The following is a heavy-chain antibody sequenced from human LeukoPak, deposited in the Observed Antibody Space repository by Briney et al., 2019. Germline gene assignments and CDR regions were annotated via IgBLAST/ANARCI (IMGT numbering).Heavy chain of an antibody. J-gene: IGHJ4*02. CDR1: GFSLRTRGVG. CDR2: ICWDDDK. CDR3: AHRRSGYNWNHGDFDY. Sequence: SGPTLVKPTQALALTCTFSGFSLRTRGVGVGWIRQSPGRALDWLAPICWDDDKRYSPSLRNRLSISKDTSSNQVVLTMTNVDPVDTATYYCAHRRSGYNWNHGDFDYWGQGTLVTVST. V-gene: IGHV2-5*02. D-gene: IGHD1-14*01.